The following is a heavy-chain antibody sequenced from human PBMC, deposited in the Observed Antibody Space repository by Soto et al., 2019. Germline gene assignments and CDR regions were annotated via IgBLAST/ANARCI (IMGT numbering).Heavy chain of an antibody. V-gene: IGHV3-23*01. CDR3: AKGYPHYYDSSGYYLPHD. J-gene: IGHJ4*02. Sequence: EVQLLESGGGLVQPGGSLRLSCAASGFTFSSYAMSWVRQAPGKGLEWVSAISGSGGSTYYADSVKGRFTISRNNSKNTLYLQMNSLRAEDTAVYYCAKGYPHYYDSSGYYLPHDWGQGTLVTVSS. D-gene: IGHD3-22*01. CDR2: ISGSGGST. CDR1: GFTFSSYA.